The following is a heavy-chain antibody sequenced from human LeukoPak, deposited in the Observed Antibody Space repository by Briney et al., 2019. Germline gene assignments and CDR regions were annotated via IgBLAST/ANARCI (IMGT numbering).Heavy chain of an antibody. J-gene: IGHJ4*02. V-gene: IGHV4-39*01. CDR1: GGSISSSSYY. Sequence: SETLSLTCTVSGGSISSSSYYWGWIRQPPGKGLEWTGNIYYSGSTYYNPSLKSRVTISVDTSKNQFSLKLSSVTAADTAVYYCASGYDNSAYYYAPDYWGQGTLVTVSS. D-gene: IGHD3-22*01. CDR2: IYYSGST. CDR3: ASGYDNSAYYYAPDY.